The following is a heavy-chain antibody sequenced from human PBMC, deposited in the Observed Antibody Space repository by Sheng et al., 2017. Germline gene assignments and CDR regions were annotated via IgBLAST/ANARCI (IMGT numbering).Heavy chain of an antibody. V-gene: IGHV3-30-3*01. CDR1: GVSFSGYG. CDR2: VSNDGGNK. D-gene: IGHD1-7*01. J-gene: IGHJ4*02. CDR3: ARGGNNWNYRSYFDY. Sequence: QVQVVESGGGVVQPGRSLRLSCAASGVSFSGYGMHWVRQAPGKRLEWVAVVSNDGGNKYYADSVKGRFTISRDNSKNTLYLQMNSLRAEDTAVYYCARGGNNWNYRSYFDYWGQGTLVTVSS.